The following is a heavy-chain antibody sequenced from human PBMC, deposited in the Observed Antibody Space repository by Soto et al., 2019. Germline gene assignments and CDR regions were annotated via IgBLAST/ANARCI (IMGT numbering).Heavy chain of an antibody. CDR1: GGTFSSYT. Sequence: GASVKVSCKACGGTFSSYTISWVRQAPGQGLEWMGRIIPILGIANYAQKFQGRITITADKSTSTAYMELSSLRSEDTAVYYCARESNPSPSIVATIDYWGQGTLVTVSS. CDR2: IIPILGIA. CDR3: ARESNPSPSIVATIDY. D-gene: IGHD5-12*01. J-gene: IGHJ4*02. V-gene: IGHV1-69*02.